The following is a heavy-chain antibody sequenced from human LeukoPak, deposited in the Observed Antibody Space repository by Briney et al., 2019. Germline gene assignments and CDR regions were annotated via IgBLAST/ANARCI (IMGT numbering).Heavy chain of an antibody. CDR2: INSDGSSI. V-gene: IGHV3-74*01. J-gene: IGHJ5*01. CDR1: GFTLSTYW. Sequence: HTGGSLRLSCAASGFTLSTYWMHWVRQAPGKGLVWVARINSDGSSIIYADSVKGRFTISRDNAKNILYLQMNSLRAEDTAVYHCARDPAPQGWFDSWGQGTLVTVSS. CDR3: ARDPAPQGWFDS.